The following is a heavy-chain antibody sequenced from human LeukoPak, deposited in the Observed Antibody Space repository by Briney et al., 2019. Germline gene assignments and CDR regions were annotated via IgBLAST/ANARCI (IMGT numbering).Heavy chain of an antibody. V-gene: IGHV4-39*07. J-gene: IGHJ4*02. Sequence: PSETLSLTCTVSGDSISSSYYYGAWIRQPPGKGLEWIGSIYNSGTTSYNPSLKSRVTISVNTSKNQFSLKVNSVTAADTAVYYCARDDGYFDYWGRGTLVTVSS. CDR1: GDSISSSYYY. D-gene: IGHD4-17*01. CDR2: IYNSGTT. CDR3: ARDDGYFDY.